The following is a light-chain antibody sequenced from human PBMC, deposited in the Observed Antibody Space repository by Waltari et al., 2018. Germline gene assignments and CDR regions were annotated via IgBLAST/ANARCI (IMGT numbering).Light chain of an antibody. Sequence: SYELTQPPSVSVSPGQAVSITCSGKKLGDKYVNWYQQKAGQSPVLVIYEDTKRPSGIPGRLSASNSGNTATLTISETQAMDEAYYYCQTWDSSSYVFGTGTTVTVL. J-gene: IGLJ1*01. CDR1: KLGDKY. CDR3: QTWDSSSYV. V-gene: IGLV3-1*01. CDR2: EDT.